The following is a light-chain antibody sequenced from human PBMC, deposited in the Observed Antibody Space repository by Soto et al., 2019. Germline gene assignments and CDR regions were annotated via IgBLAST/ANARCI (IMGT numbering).Light chain of an antibody. CDR2: DAS. CDR3: QQRSNWPPT. Sequence: EIVLTQSPATLSLSPGERATLSCRASQTISSYLAWYQQKPGQAPRLLIYDASNRATDIPARFTGSGSGTDFTLTISSLEPEEFAVYYCQQRSNWPPTFGQGTKLEI. CDR1: QTISSY. V-gene: IGKV3-11*01. J-gene: IGKJ2*01.